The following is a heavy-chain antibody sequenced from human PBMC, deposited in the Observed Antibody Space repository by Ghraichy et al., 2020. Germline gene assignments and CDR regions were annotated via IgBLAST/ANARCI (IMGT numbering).Heavy chain of an antibody. Sequence: GSLRLSCAASGFNFRSYSMNWVRQAPGKGLEWVSYISATGSTTYYAESLRGRFTISRDNARNSLYLQMNSLSGDDTALYYCAREWGGIVVVVAAAAFDTRGQGTLVSVSS. CDR1: GFNFRSYS. D-gene: IGHD2-15*01. CDR3: AREWGGIVVVVAAAAFDT. J-gene: IGHJ4*02. V-gene: IGHV3-48*01. CDR2: ISATGSTT.